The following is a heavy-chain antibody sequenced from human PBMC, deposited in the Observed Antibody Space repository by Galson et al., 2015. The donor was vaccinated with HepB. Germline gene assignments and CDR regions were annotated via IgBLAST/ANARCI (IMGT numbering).Heavy chain of an antibody. J-gene: IGHJ4*02. V-gene: IGHV2-70*01. CDR3: ARSGLYDSGGYYLKYFDS. CDR1: GFSLTTRGMS. D-gene: IGHD3-22*01. CDR2: LDWDDDK. Sequence: PALVKPTQTLTLTCTFSGFSLTTRGMSVTWLRQPPGKALEWLALLDWDDDKYYSTSLKTRLPISKDTSKHQVVLIMTDMDPVDTATYYCARSGLYDSGGYYLKYFDSWGQGTLVTVSS.